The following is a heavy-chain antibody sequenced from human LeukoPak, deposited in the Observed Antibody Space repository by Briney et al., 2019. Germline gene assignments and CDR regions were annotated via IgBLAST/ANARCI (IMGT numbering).Heavy chain of an antibody. CDR1: GFTFSNYW. J-gene: IGHJ4*02. D-gene: IGHD4-23*01. V-gene: IGHV3-74*01. CDR2: INNDGSST. CDR3: ARDLGVDGGYFFDY. Sequence: PGGSLRLSCAASGFTFSNYWMHWVRQAPGKGLVWVSRINNDGSSTTYADSVKGRFTISRDNAKNSLYLQMNSLRAEDTAVYYCARDLGVDGGYFFDYWGQGTLVTVSS.